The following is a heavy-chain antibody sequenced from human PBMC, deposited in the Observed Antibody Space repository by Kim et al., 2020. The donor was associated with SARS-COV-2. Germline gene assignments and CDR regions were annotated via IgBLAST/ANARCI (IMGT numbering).Heavy chain of an antibody. CDR1: GGSISSYY. D-gene: IGHD3-9*01. J-gene: IGHJ4*02. CDR2: IYYSGST. Sequence: SETLSLTCTVSGGSISSYYWSWIRQPPGKGLEWIGYIYYSGSTNYNPSLKSRVTISVDTSKNQFSLKLSSVTAADTAVYYCARMNVLRYFALDYWGQGTLVTVSS. CDR3: ARMNVLRYFALDY. V-gene: IGHV4-59*01.